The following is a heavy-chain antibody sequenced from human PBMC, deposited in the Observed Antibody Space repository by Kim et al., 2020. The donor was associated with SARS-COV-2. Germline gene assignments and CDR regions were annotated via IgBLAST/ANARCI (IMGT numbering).Heavy chain of an antibody. CDR2: YGGTT. Sequence: YGGTTEYAASVKRRLTISRDDSKSTAYQQMNSVKTEEPAVYYCTRDHFQHWGQGTLVTVSS. V-gene: IGHV3-49*02. J-gene: IGHJ1*01. CDR3: TRDHFQH.